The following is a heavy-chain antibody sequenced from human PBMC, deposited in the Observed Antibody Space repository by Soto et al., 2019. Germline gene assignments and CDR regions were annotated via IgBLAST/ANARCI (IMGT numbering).Heavy chain of an antibody. CDR1: GYSFTSYW. CDR2: IYPGDSDT. CDR3: ARRLADCSSTSCYTPDYYYYGMDV. Sequence: GESLKISCKGSGYSFTSYWIGWVRQMPGKGLEWMGIIYPGDSDTRYSPSFQGQVAISADKSISTAYLQWSSLKASDTAMYYCARRLADCSSTSCYTPDYYYYGMDVWGQGTTVTVSS. V-gene: IGHV5-51*01. D-gene: IGHD2-2*02. J-gene: IGHJ6*02.